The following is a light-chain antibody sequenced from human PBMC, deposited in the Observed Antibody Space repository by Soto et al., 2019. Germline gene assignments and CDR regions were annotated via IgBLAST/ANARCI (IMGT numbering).Light chain of an antibody. Sequence: QSVLTQPASVSGSPGQSITISCTGTISDVGGHGYVSWYQQHPGKAPKLMIYEVTYRPSGVSDRFSGSKSGNTASLTISGLQAEDEADYYCQSYHSGNVVFGGGTKLTVL. V-gene: IGLV2-14*01. CDR2: EVT. CDR1: ISDVGGHGY. J-gene: IGLJ2*01. CDR3: QSYHSGNVV.